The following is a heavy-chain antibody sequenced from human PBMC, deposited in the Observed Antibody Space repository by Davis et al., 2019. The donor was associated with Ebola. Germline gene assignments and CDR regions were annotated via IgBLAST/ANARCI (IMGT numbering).Heavy chain of an antibody. CDR3: ARTVGATFY. CDR1: GCSISSSTYY. V-gene: IGHV4-39*01. CDR2: IYYSGST. J-gene: IGHJ4*02. D-gene: IGHD1-26*01. Sequence: SETLSLTCPVSGCSISSSTYYWGWIRQPPGKGLEWIGSIYYSGSTYYNPSLKSRVTISVDTSKNQFSLKLSSVTAADTAVYYCARTVGATFYWGQGTRVTGSS.